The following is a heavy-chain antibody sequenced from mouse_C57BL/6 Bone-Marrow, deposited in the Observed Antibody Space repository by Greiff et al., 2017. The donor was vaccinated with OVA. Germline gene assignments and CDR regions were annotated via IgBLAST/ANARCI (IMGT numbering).Heavy chain of an antibody. CDR1: GFTFSSYA. J-gene: IGHJ2*01. V-gene: IGHV5-4*01. Sequence: EVQLVESGGGLVKPGGSLKLSCAASGFTFSSYAMSWVRQTPEKRLEWVATISDGGSYTYYPDNVKGRFTISRDNAKNNLYLQMSHLKSEDTAMYYCARVPYYGSSPWYFDYWGQGTTRTVSS. CDR2: ISDGGSYT. CDR3: ARVPYYGSSPWYFDY. D-gene: IGHD1-1*01.